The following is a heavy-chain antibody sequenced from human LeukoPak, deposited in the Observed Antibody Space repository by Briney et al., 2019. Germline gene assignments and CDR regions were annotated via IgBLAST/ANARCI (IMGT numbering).Heavy chain of an antibody. V-gene: IGHV4-34*01. D-gene: IGHD3-10*01. CDR2: INHSGST. CDR1: GGSFSGYY. J-gene: IGHJ4*02. Sequence: SETLSLTCAVYGGSFSGYYWSWIRQPPGKGLEWIGEINHSGSTNYNPSLKSRVTISVDTSKNQFSLKLSSVTAAGTAVYYCARGIGWFGELLYRNQIDYWGQGTLVTVSS. CDR3: ARGIGWFGELLYRNQIDY.